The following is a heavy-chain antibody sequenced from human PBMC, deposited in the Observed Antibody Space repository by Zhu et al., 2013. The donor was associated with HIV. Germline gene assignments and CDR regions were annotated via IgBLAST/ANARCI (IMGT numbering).Heavy chain of an antibody. Sequence: QVQLVQSGAEVKKPGASVKVSCKASGYTFTGYYMHWVRQAPGQGLEWMGIINPSGGSTCYAQKFQGRVTMTRDTSTSTVYMELSSLRSEDTAVYYCARTYYSKEGGDYYYYGMDVWGQGTTVTVSS. D-gene: IGHD3-10*01. CDR1: GYTFTGYY. CDR3: ARTYYSKEGGDYYYYGMDV. CDR2: INPSGGST. J-gene: IGHJ6*02. V-gene: IGHV1-46*01.